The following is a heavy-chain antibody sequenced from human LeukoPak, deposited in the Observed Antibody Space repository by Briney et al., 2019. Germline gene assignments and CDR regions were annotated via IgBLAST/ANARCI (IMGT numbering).Heavy chain of an antibody. D-gene: IGHD3-22*01. V-gene: IGHV5-51*01. CDR1: GYNFTNYW. CDR3: AIYYFEIRPSQAGGTYYFDY. CDR2: IYPGDSVT. J-gene: IGHJ4*02. Sequence: LDISCQGSGYNFTNYWIGWVRQPPGKGVGWMGIIYPGDSVTRYSPSFQGQVTISADTSINTACLQWSSLKASGTAMYFCAIYYFEIRPSQAGGTYYFDYWGQGTLVTVSS.